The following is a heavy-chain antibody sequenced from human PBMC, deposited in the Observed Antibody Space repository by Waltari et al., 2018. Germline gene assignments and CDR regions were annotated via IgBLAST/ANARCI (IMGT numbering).Heavy chain of an antibody. CDR3: ARGLTTVTTNY. CDR1: GYSISSGYY. J-gene: IGHJ4*02. V-gene: IGHV4-38-2*01. Sequence: VQLQESGAGLVKPSETLASICAVSGYSISSGYYWGWIRQPPGKGLVWIGSIYHSESTYYNPSLTSRVTISVDTSKIQFSLKLSSVTAAYTAVYYCARGLTTVTTNYWGQGTLVTVSS. D-gene: IGHD4-17*01. CDR2: IYHSEST.